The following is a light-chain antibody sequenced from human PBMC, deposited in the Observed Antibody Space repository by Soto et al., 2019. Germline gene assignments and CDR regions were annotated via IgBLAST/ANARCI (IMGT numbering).Light chain of an antibody. Sequence: DIQMTQSPSSLSASVGDRVTITCRASQSISSYLNWYQQKPGKAPKLLIYKASTLKSGVPSRFIGSRSGTEYTLTNSSRLPDDVATDYCQHYNSYSEAFGQGTKVDI. V-gene: IGKV1-5*03. CDR1: QSISSY. CDR2: KAS. CDR3: QHYNSYSEA. J-gene: IGKJ1*01.